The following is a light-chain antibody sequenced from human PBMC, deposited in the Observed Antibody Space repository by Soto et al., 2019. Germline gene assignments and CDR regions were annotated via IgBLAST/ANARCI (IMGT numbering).Light chain of an antibody. Sequence: EIVMTQSPASLSVSPGDGATLSCRASQSVASNVAWYQQKPGQGPRLLIHGSLTSAVGVPHRFSGSGSGTAFPLTVNSLHPENFAVYFCQQYHNWPPQYTFGQGTKLQIE. CDR3: QQYHNWPPQYT. V-gene: IGKV3-15*01. CDR2: GSL. CDR1: QSVASN. J-gene: IGKJ2*01.